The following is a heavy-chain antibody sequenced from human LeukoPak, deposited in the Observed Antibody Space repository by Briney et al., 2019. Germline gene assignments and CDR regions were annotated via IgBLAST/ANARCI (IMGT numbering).Heavy chain of an antibody. J-gene: IGHJ5*02. Sequence: GGSLRLSCAASGFTFSGYWMTWVRQAPGKGLEWVANIKHDGSEINYVDSVRGRFTISRDNAKNSVFLQMNSLRAEDTAVYYCARGFCSSTNCYKNWFDPWGQGTLVTVSS. CDR1: GFTFSGYW. D-gene: IGHD2-2*02. CDR3: ARGFCSSTNCYKNWFDP. CDR2: IKHDGSEI. V-gene: IGHV3-7*04.